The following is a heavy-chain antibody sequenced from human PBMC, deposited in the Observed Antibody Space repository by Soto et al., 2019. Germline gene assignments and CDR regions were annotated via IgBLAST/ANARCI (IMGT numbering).Heavy chain of an antibody. CDR1: GFTFSDYY. Sequence: QVRLVESGGGLVNPGGSLRLSCAASGFTFSDYYMSWLRQAPGKGLEWVSYISSGTYTIYYADSVKGRFTISRDNAKNSLYLQMNSLSAEDTAVYYCARVNYYDSSGRYDYWGQGTLVTVSS. V-gene: IGHV3-11*01. CDR3: ARVNYYDSSGRYDY. CDR2: ISSGTYTI. J-gene: IGHJ4*02. D-gene: IGHD3-22*01.